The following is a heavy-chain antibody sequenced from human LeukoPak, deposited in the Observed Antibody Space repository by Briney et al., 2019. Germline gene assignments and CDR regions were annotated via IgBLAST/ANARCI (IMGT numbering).Heavy chain of an antibody. CDR3: AKGGAAAARYNWFDP. V-gene: IGHV3-23*01. CDR2: ISNSAGST. Sequence: PGGSLRLSCAASGFTFSSYAMSWVRQAPGKGLEWVSVISNSAGSTFYADSVKGRFTISRDNSKNTLYLQMNSLRAEDTAVYYCAKGGAAAARYNWFDPWGQGTLVTVSS. J-gene: IGHJ5*02. CDR1: GFTFSSYA. D-gene: IGHD6-13*01.